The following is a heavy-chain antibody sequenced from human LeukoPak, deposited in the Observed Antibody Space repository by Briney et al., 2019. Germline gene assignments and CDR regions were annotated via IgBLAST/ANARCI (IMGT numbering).Heavy chain of an antibody. Sequence: PSETLSLTCTVSGGSISSYYWSWIRQPPGKGLEWIGYIYYSGSTNYNPSLKSRVTISVDTSKNQFSLKLSSVTAADTAVYYCARVRGDTRYYFDYWGQGTLVTVSS. CDR1: GGSISSYY. V-gene: IGHV4-59*01. J-gene: IGHJ4*02. D-gene: IGHD2-21*01. CDR2: IYYSGST. CDR3: ARVRGDTRYYFDY.